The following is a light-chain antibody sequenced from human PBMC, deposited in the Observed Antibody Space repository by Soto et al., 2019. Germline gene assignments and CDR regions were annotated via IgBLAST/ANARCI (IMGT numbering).Light chain of an antibody. V-gene: IGKV3-20*01. CDR2: DAS. CDR1: QSVSSSY. CDR3: QQYGSSPST. J-gene: IGKJ1*01. Sequence: ELGLTQSPAILPLSPGERVTLSCRVSQSVSSSYSAWYQHKSGQPPRNLIYDASSRATGIPDRFSGSGSAGDLTLTISGLEPEDFEVYYWQQYGSSPSTFGPGTKVEIK.